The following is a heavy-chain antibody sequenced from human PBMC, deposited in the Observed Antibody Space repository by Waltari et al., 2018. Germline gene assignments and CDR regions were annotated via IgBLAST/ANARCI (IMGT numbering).Heavy chain of an antibody. CDR3: ASDLLSSSWLGGSGY. D-gene: IGHD6-13*01. Sequence: EVQLVESGGGLVQPGGSLRLSCAASGFTFSSYWMSWVRQPPGKGLEWVANIKQDGSEKYYVDSVKGRFTISRDNAKNSLYLQMNSLRAEDTAVYYCASDLLSSSWLGGSGYWGQGTLVTVSS. CDR1: GFTFSSYW. CDR2: IKQDGSEK. J-gene: IGHJ4*02. V-gene: IGHV3-7*01.